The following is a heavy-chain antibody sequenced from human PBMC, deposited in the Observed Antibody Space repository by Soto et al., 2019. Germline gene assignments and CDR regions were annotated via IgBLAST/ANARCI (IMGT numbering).Heavy chain of an antibody. CDR2: ISYDGSNK. CDR3: ARGDGHSYGTFFDY. CDR1: GSTFSSYA. J-gene: IGHJ4*02. Sequence: ESGGGVVQPGRSLRLSCAASGSTFSSYAMHWVRQAPGKGLEWVAFISYDGSNKYYADSVTGRFTISRDNSKNTVYLQMNSLRAEDTAVYHCARGDGHSYGTFFDYWGQGTLVTVSS. D-gene: IGHD5-18*01. V-gene: IGHV3-30-3*01.